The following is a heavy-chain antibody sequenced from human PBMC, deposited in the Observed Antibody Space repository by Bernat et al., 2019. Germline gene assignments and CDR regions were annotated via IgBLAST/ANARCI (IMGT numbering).Heavy chain of an antibody. V-gene: IGHV3-30*18. CDR2: ISYDGSNK. D-gene: IGHD3-10*01. J-gene: IGHJ3*02. Sequence: QVQLVESGGGVVQPGRSLRLSCAASGFTFSSYGMHWVRQAPGKGLEWVAVISYDGSNKYYADSVKGRFTISRDNSKNTLYLQMNSLRAEDTAVYYCEKVLNYYAHDLWDAFDIWGQGTMVTVSS. CDR1: GFTFSSYG. CDR3: EKVLNYYAHDLWDAFDI.